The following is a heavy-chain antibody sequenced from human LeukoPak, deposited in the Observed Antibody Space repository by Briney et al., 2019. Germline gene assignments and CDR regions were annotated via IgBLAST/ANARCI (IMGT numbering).Heavy chain of an antibody. Sequence: GGSLRLSCAASGFTFSSYTLDWVRQAPGQGLEWVSSISGSRTDIYYADSVKGRFTISRDNSKDTLYLQMNSLRAEDTAVYYCAKELFIVGATPFDVWGQGTTVTVSS. CDR2: ISGSRTDI. CDR1: GFTFSSYT. J-gene: IGHJ6*02. V-gene: IGHV3-21*01. D-gene: IGHD1-26*01. CDR3: AKELFIVGATPFDV.